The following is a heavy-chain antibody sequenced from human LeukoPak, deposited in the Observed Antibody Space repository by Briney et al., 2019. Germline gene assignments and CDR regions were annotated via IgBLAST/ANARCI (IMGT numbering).Heavy chain of an antibody. CDR3: AKGGSYYYDTSGHFGY. V-gene: IGHV3-23*01. D-gene: IGHD3-22*01. Sequence: GWSLRLSCAASGFTLSNFAMNWVRQAPGKGLEWVSGISGSGGSTYYAASVKGRFTISRDNSKNTLYLQMNSLRAEDTAVYYCAKGGSYYYDTSGHFGYWGQGTLVTVSS. J-gene: IGHJ4*02. CDR2: ISGSGGST. CDR1: GFTLSNFA.